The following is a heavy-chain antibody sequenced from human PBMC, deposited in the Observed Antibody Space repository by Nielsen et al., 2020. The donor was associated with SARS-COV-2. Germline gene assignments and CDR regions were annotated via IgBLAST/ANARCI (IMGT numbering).Heavy chain of an antibody. CDR3: ARARGAYGDYYYYYTDV. CDR2: TYYGSKWYN. J-gene: IGHJ6*03. Sequence: WIRQSPSRGLEWLGRTYYGSKWYNDYAVSVKSRITINPDTSKNQFSLHLNSVTPEDTAVYYCARARGAYGDYYYYYTDVWGKGTTVTVSS. D-gene: IGHD4-17*01. V-gene: IGHV6-1*01.